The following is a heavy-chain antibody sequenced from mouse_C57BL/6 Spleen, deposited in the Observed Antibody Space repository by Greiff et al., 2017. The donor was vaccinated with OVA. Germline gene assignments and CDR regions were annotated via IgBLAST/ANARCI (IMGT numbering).Heavy chain of an antibody. CDR2: ISSGGDYI. J-gene: IGHJ3*01. V-gene: IGHV5-9-1*02. CDR1: GFTFSSYA. Sequence: VESGEGLVKPGGSLKLSCAASGFTFSSYAMSWVRQTPEKRLEWVAYISSGGDYIYYADTVKGRFTISRDNARNTLYLQMSSLKSEDTAMYYCTRDVVLYPFAYWGQGTLVTVSA. CDR3: TRDVVLYPFAY. D-gene: IGHD2-12*01.